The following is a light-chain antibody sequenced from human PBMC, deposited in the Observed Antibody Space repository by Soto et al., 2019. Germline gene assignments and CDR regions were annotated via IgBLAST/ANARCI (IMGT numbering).Light chain of an antibody. CDR1: SSNIGNNF. CDR3: GTWDSSLSAVI. Sequence: QSVLTQPPSVSAAPGQKVTISCSGSSSNIGNNFVSWYQQLPGTAPKLLIYDNNERPSGIPDRFSGSKSGTSATLGITGLQTGDEADYFCGTWDSSLSAVIFGGGTKLIVL. J-gene: IGLJ2*01. V-gene: IGLV1-51*01. CDR2: DNN.